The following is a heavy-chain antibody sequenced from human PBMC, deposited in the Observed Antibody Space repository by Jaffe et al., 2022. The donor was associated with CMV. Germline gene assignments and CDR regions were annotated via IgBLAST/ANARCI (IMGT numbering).Heavy chain of an antibody. CDR2: IYPGDSDT. D-gene: IGHD3-10*01. CDR3: ARHIGEGVIGFGELSALRP. V-gene: IGHV5-51*01. J-gene: IGHJ5*02. CDR1: GYSFTSYW. Sequence: EVQLVQSGAEVKKPGESLKISCKGSGYSFTSYWIGWVRQMPGKGLEWMGIIYPGDSDTRYSPSFQGQVTISADKSISTAYLQWSSLKASDTAMYYCARHIGEGVIGFGELSALRPWGQGTLVTVSS.